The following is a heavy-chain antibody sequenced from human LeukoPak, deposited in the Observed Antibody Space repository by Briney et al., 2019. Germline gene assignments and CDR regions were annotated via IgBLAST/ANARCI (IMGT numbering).Heavy chain of an antibody. Sequence: GGSLRLSCAASGFTFSSYGMSWVRQAPGKGLEWVSSISSSSDYIYYADSVKGRFTISRDNAKNSLYLQMKSLRAEDTAVYYCARGKTSQNIVTRKTYNWFDPWGQGTLVTVSS. CDR1: GFTFSSYG. CDR3: ARGKTSQNIVTRKTYNWFDP. D-gene: IGHD2/OR15-2a*01. CDR2: ISSSSDYI. V-gene: IGHV3-21*01. J-gene: IGHJ5*02.